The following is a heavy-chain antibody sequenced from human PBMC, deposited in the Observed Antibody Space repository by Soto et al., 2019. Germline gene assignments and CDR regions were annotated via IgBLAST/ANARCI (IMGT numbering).Heavy chain of an antibody. CDR2: ISSSSDPI. J-gene: IGHJ6*02. D-gene: IGHD2-2*01. CDR3: ARAPPYQSYCMDV. V-gene: IGHV3-48*02. CDR1: GFTFSGYS. Sequence: EVQLVESGGGLVQPRGSLRLSCAAAGFTFSGYSMNWVRQAPGKGLEWVSYISSSSDPIYYTDSVKGRFTISRDNAKNSMYLQMNSLRDEDKAVYYCARAPPYQSYCMDVWGQGTTVTVSS.